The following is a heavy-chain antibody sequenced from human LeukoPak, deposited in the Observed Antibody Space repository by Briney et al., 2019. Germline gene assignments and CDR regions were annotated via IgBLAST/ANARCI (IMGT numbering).Heavy chain of an antibody. D-gene: IGHD3-22*01. CDR1: GFTFPSFD. CDR2: LSGSGGST. V-gene: IGHV3-23*01. CDR3: AKDVGSGYYWTYFDY. J-gene: IGHJ4*02. Sequence: RTGGSLRLSCAASGFTFPSFDMSWVRQAPGKGLEWVSVLSGSGGSTYYADSVKGRFTISRGNSKNTLYLQMNSLRAEDTAVYYCAKDVGSGYYWTYFDYWGQGTLVTVSS.